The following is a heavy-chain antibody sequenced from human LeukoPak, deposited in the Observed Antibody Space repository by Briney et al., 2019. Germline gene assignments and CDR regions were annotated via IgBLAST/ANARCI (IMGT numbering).Heavy chain of an antibody. CDR3: AKAPPPYCSGGSCFDAFDI. CDR1: GFTFSNYA. D-gene: IGHD2-15*01. J-gene: IGHJ3*02. Sequence: PGGSLRLSCAASGFTFSNYAMSWVRQAPGKGLEWVSAISGSASTTYYADSVKGRFTISRDNSKNTLYLQMNSLRAEDTAVYYCAKAPPPYCSGGSCFDAFDIWGQGTMVTVSS. CDR2: ISGSASTT. V-gene: IGHV3-23*01.